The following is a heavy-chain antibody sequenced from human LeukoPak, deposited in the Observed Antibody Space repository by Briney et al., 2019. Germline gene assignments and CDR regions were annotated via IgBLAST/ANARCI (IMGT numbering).Heavy chain of an antibody. D-gene: IGHD3-10*01. CDR3: AKDEDGSGSYFRALDI. Sequence: GGSLRLSCAASGFTFNSYGMHWVRQAPGKGLEWVAYIRYDASTKYHADSVKGRFTISRDNSKNTLYLQMSGLTAEDTAVYYCAKDEDGSGSYFRALDIWGQGTMVTVSS. CDR1: GFTFNSYG. V-gene: IGHV3-30*02. CDR2: IRYDASTK. J-gene: IGHJ3*02.